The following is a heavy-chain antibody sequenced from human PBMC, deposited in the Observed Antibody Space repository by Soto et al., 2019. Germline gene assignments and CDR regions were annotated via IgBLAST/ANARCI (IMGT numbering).Heavy chain of an antibody. J-gene: IGHJ4*02. V-gene: IGHV3-33*01. CDR3: ARDGSSSWRDFDY. CDR1: GFTFSSYG. Sequence: QVQLVESGGGVVQPGRSLRLSCAASGFTFSSYGMHWVRQAPGKGLEWVAVIWYDGSNKYYADSVKGRFTISRDNSKNTLYLQMNSLRAEDTAVYYCARDGSSSWRDFDYWGQGTLVTASS. CDR2: IWYDGSNK. D-gene: IGHD6-13*01.